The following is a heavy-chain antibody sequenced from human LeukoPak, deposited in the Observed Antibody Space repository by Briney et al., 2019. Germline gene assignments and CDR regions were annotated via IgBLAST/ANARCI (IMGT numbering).Heavy chain of an antibody. CDR1: GGSFSGYY. Sequence: SETLSLTCAVYGGSFSGYYGSWIRQPPGKGLEWIGEINHSGSTNYNPSLKSRVTISVDTSKNQFSLKLSSVTAADTAVYYCARVRARITMIVVVTDNWFDPWGQGTLVTVSS. J-gene: IGHJ5*02. CDR2: INHSGST. CDR3: ARVRARITMIVVVTDNWFDP. V-gene: IGHV4-34*01. D-gene: IGHD3-22*01.